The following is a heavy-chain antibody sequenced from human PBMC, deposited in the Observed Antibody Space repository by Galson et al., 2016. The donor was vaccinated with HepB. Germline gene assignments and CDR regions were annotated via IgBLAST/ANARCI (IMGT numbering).Heavy chain of an antibody. J-gene: IGHJ5*01. V-gene: IGHV6-1*01. Sequence: CAISGDSVSSNSAVWNWIRQSPSRGLEWLRRTYYGSNWLSDYAASVRSRITVNADTPKNQFSLHLNSVTPDDTAVYYCARAGRRQVGTGDWFDSWGQGILVTVSS. D-gene: IGHD1-1*01. CDR2: TYYGSNWLS. CDR1: GDSVSSNSAV. CDR3: ARAGRRQVGTGDWFDS.